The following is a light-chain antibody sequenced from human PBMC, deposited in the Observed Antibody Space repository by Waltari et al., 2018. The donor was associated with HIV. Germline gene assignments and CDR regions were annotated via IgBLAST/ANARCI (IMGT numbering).Light chain of an antibody. J-gene: IGKJ3*01. CDR3: QNYNTAPFT. V-gene: IGKV1-27*01. CDR1: QNIIGY. Sequence: DIQMTQSPSSLSASVGDGVTITCRASQNIIGYLAWFQQKPGKVPRLLISAASTLESGVPARFSAIGSGTEFTLTISSLQPEDVATYYCQNYNTAPFTFGPGTKVEVK. CDR2: AAS.